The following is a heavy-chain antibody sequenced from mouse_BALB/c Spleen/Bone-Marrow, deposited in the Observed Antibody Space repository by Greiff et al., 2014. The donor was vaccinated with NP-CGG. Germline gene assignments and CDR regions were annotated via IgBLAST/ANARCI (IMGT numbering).Heavy chain of an antibody. J-gene: IGHJ2*01. Sequence: VQLQQSGAELVKPGASVKVSCTASGFNIKDTYMHWVKQRPEQGLEWIGRVDPANGNTKNDPKFQGKATITADTSSNTAYLQLSSLTSEDTAVYYCARYRLGTYFDYWGQGTTLTVSS. V-gene: IGHV14-3*02. CDR3: ARYRLGTYFDY. CDR2: VDPANGNT. CDR1: GFNIKDTY. D-gene: IGHD2-14*01.